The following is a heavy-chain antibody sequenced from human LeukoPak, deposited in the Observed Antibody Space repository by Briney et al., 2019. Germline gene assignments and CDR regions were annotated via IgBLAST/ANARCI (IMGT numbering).Heavy chain of an antibody. V-gene: IGHV1-8*03. CDR3: ARSPLYYDILTGYYNNWFDP. CDR1: GYTFTGYY. D-gene: IGHD3-9*01. J-gene: IGHJ5*02. Sequence: SVKVSCKASGYTFTGYYMHWVRQAPGQGLEWMGWINPNSGNTGYAQKFQGRVTITRNTSISTAYMELSSLRSEDTAVYYCARSPLYYDILTGYYNNWFDPWGQGTLVTVSS. CDR2: INPNSGNT.